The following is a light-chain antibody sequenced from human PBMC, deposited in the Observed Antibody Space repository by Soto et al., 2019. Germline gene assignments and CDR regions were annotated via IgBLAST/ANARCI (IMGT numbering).Light chain of an antibody. CDR3: MQALHWYT. Sequence: DIVMTQSPLSLPVTPGEPASISCRSSQSLLHSNGYNYLDWYLQKPGQSPQLLIYLGSNRASGVPDRFSGSGSGTDFTLKISRVEAEDVGAYYCMQALHWYTFGQGTKLEIK. V-gene: IGKV2-28*01. CDR1: QSLLHSNGYNY. J-gene: IGKJ2*01. CDR2: LGS.